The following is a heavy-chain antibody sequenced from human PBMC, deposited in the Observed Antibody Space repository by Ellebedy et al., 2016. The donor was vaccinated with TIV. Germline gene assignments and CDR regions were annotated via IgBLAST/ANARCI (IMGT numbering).Heavy chain of an antibody. CDR1: GFTFSDYF. V-gene: IGHV3-11*01. D-gene: IGHD3-9*01. Sequence: GESLKISCASSGFTFSDYFMTWVRQAPGKGLEWISYITNTGSTIYYADSVKGRFTVARDNSKNSLFLQMNNLRGEDAAVYYCGRAREPGYFAYYYHGMDVWGQGTTVTVSS. J-gene: IGHJ6*02. CDR2: ITNTGSTI. CDR3: GRAREPGYFAYYYHGMDV.